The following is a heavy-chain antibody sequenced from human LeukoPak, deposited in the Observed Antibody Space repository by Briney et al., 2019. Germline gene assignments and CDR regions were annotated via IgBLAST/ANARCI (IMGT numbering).Heavy chain of an antibody. J-gene: IGHJ4*02. D-gene: IGHD3-22*01. CDR3: ATANMYYYDSSGYYSN. V-gene: IGHV3-74*01. CDR2: INSDGSST. CDR1: GFTFSSYW. Sequence: PGGSLRLSCAASGFTFSSYWMHWVRQAPGKGLVWVSRINSDGSSTSYADSVKGRFTISRDNAKNTLYLQMNSLRAEDTAVYYCATANMYYYDSSGYYSNWGQGTLVTVSS.